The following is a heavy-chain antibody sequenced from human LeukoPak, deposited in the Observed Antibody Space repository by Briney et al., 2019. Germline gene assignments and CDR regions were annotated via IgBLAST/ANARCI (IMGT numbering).Heavy chain of an antibody. CDR2: ISSRSSTI. J-gene: IGHJ3*02. CDR3: ARSMTHGAFDI. CDR1: GFTFSSYS. Sequence: PGGSLRLSCAASGFTFSSYSMNWVRQAPGKGLEWASYISSRSSTIYNADSVKGRFTISRDIAKNSLYLQMDSLRAEDTAVYYCARSMTHGAFDIWGQGTMVTVSS. V-gene: IGHV3-48*01. D-gene: IGHD2/OR15-2a*01.